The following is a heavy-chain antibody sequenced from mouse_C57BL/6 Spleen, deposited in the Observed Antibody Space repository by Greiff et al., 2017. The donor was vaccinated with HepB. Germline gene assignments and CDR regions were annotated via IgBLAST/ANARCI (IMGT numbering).Heavy chain of an antibody. CDR3: ARSGITTVVAKGWFAY. CDR1: GYTFTSYW. Sequence: VQLQQPGAELVKPGASVKLSCKASGYTFTSYWMHWVKQRPGRGLEWIGRIDPNSGGTKYNEKFKSKATLTVDKPSSTAYMQLSSLTSEDSAVYYCARSGITTVVAKGWFAYWGQGTLVTVSA. CDR2: IDPNSGGT. J-gene: IGHJ3*01. D-gene: IGHD1-1*01. V-gene: IGHV1-72*01.